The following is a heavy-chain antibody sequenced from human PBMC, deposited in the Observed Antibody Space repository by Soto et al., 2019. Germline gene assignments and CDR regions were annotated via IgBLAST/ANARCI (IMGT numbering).Heavy chain of an antibody. D-gene: IGHD3-10*01. Sequence: GGSLRLSCAASGFTFSSYAMSWVRQAPGKGLEWVSAISGSGGSTYYADSVKGRFTISRDNSKNTLFLQMNSLRAEDTAVYFCSKWSGFGDAWGQGTLGTVSS. V-gene: IGHV3-23*01. CDR3: SKWSGFGDA. J-gene: IGHJ5*02. CDR1: GFTFSSYA. CDR2: ISGSGGST.